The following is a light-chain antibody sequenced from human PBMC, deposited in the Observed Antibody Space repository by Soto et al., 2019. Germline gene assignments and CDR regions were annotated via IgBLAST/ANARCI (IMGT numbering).Light chain of an antibody. Sequence: QSVLTQPPSVSGAAGQRVTISCTGSSSNIGAGYDVHWYQQLPGTAPKLLIYDNNNRPSGVPDRFSGSKSGTSASLAITGLQAEDEADYYCQSYDSSLSGYLFGTGTKLTVL. CDR2: DNN. CDR1: SSNIGAGYD. J-gene: IGLJ1*01. V-gene: IGLV1-40*01. CDR3: QSYDSSLSGYL.